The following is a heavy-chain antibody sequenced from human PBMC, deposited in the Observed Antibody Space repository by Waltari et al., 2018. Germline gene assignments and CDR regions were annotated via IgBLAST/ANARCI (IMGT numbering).Heavy chain of an antibody. V-gene: IGHV1-69*12. CDR1: GGTFSSYA. Sequence: QVQLVQSGAEVKKPGSSVKVSCKASGGTFSSYAISWVRQAPGQGLEWMGGIIPIFGTANYAQKFQGRVTITADESTSTAYMELSSLRSEDTAVYYCARGGYCSGGSCRHYYYGMDVWGQGTTVTVSS. J-gene: IGHJ6*02. CDR3: ARGGYCSGGSCRHYYYGMDV. D-gene: IGHD2-15*01. CDR2: IIPIFGTA.